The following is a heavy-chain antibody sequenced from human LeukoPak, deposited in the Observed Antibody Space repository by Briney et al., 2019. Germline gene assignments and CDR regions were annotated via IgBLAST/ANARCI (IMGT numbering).Heavy chain of an antibody. CDR3: ARGWEALDFDF. D-gene: IGHD1-26*01. Sequence: PSETLSLTCTVSGGSISSYYWSWIRQPPGKGLEWIGYIYYSGSTNYNPSLKSRVTISVDTSKNQFSLKLSSVTAADRAMYYCARGWEALDFDFGGKGTLVTVPS. J-gene: IGHJ4*02. V-gene: IGHV4-59*01. CDR1: GGSISSYY. CDR2: IYYSGST.